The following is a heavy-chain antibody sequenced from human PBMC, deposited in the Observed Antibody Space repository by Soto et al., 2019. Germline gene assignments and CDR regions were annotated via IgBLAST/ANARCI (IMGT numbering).Heavy chain of an antibody. CDR1: GFTFSSYA. J-gene: IGHJ4*02. CDR2: LSGSGGST. V-gene: IGHV3-23*01. Sequence: EVQLLESGGGWVQPGGSLRLSCAASGFTFSSYAMSWVRQAPGKGLEWVPALSGSGGSTYYADSVKGRFTISRDNSKNTLYLQMNSKRAEDTAVYYCAIGERMIVVVIFDYWGQGSMVTVSS. D-gene: IGHD3-22*01. CDR3: AIGERMIVVVIFDY.